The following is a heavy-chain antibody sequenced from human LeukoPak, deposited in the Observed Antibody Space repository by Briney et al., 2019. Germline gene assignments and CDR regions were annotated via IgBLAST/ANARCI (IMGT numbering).Heavy chain of an antibody. CDR2: IYSGGST. V-gene: IGHV3-53*01. CDR3: ASDIYLRSYLTFDY. CDR1: GFTVSSNY. D-gene: IGHD1-26*01. Sequence: GGSLRLSCAASGFTVSSNYMSWVRQAPGKGLEWVSVIYSGGSTYYADSVKGRFTISRDNSKNTLYPQMNSLRAEDTAVYYCASDIYLRSYLTFDYWGQGTLVTVSS. J-gene: IGHJ4*02.